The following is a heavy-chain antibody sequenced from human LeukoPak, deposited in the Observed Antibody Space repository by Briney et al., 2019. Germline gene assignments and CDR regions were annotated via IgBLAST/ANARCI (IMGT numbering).Heavy chain of an antibody. CDR3: AVERGDSSGYYLGLFDY. V-gene: IGHV1-2*02. Sequence: ASVKVSCKASGYTFTGYYMHWVRQAPGQGLEWMGWINTNSGGTNYAQKFQGRVTMTRDTSISTAYMERSRLRSDDTAVYYCAVERGDSSGYYLGLFDYWGQGTLVTVSS. J-gene: IGHJ4*02. D-gene: IGHD3-22*01. CDR1: GYTFTGYY. CDR2: INTNSGGT.